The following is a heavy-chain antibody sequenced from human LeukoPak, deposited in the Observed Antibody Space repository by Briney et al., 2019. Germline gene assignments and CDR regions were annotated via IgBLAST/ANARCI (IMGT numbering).Heavy chain of an antibody. CDR1: GGSISSGGYS. CDR3: ARAGYCGGDCGLDY. J-gene: IGHJ4*02. Sequence: SQTLSLTCAVSGGSISSGGYSWSWIRQPPGKGLEWIGYIYHSGSTYYNPSLKSRVTISVDRSKNQFSLKLSSVTAADTAVYYCARAGYCGGDCGLDYWGQGTLVTVSS. CDR2: IYHSGST. V-gene: IGHV4-30-2*01. D-gene: IGHD2-21*02.